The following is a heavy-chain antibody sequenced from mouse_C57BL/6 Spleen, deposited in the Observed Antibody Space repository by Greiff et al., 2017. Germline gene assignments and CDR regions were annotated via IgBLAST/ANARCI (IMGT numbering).Heavy chain of an antibody. J-gene: IGHJ4*01. Sequence: EVQRVESGGGLVKPGGSLKLSCAASGFTFSSYAMSWVRQTPEKRLEWVATISDGGSYTYYPDNVKGRFTISRDNAKNNLYLQMSHLKSEDTAMYYCAREGPLGAMDYWGQGTSVTVSS. CDR1: GFTFSSYA. CDR2: ISDGGSYT. V-gene: IGHV5-4*01. D-gene: IGHD4-1*01. CDR3: AREGPLGAMDY.